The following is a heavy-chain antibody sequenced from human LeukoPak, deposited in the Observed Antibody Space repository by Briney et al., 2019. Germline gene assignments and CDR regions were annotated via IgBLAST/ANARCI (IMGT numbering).Heavy chain of an antibody. CDR3: ARGGNVGATDYYYYGMDV. V-gene: IGHV4-34*01. D-gene: IGHD1-26*01. J-gene: IGHJ6*02. CDR1: GGSFSGYY. Sequence: PSETLSLTCAVYGGSFSGYYWSWIRQPPGKGLEWIGEINHSGSTNYNPSLKSRVAISVDTSKNQFSLKLSSVTAADTAVYYCARGGNVGATDYYYYGMDVWGQGTTVTVSS. CDR2: INHSGST.